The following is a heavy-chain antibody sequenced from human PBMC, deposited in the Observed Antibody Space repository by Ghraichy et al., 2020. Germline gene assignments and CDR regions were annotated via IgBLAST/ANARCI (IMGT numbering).Heavy chain of an antibody. V-gene: IGHV3-23*01. Sequence: GGSLRLSCAASGFTFSSYAMSWVRQAPGKGLEWVSAISGSGGSTYYADSVKGRFTISRDNSKNTLYLQMNSLRAEDTAVYYCAKAILPYCSSTSCYVSGFDYWGQGTLVTVSS. J-gene: IGHJ4*02. D-gene: IGHD2-2*01. CDR1: GFTFSSYA. CDR3: AKAILPYCSSTSCYVSGFDY. CDR2: ISGSGGST.